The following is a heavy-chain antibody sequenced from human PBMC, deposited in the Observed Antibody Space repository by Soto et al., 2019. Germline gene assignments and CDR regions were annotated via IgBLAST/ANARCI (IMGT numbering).Heavy chain of an antibody. CDR2: IYYSGST. CDR1: GGSISSSSYY. Sequence: PSETLSLTCTVSGGSISSSSYYWGWIRQPPGKGLEWIGSIYYSGSTNYNTSLKSRVTISVDTSKNQFSLKLSSVTAADTAVYYCARGGTIFGVVTLDYYYYGMDVWGQGTTVTVSS. D-gene: IGHD3-3*01. CDR3: ARGGTIFGVVTLDYYYYGMDV. V-gene: IGHV4-39*07. J-gene: IGHJ6*02.